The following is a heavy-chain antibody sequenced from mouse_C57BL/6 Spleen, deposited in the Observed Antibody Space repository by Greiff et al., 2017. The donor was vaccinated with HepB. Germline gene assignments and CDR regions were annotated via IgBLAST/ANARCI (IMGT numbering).Heavy chain of an antibody. CDR3: TRSPPLHYYGSSYVGYYFDY. D-gene: IGHD1-1*01. Sequence: VQLQQSGAELVRPGASVTLSCKASGYTFTDYEMHWVKQTPVHGLEWIGAIDPETGGTAYNQKFKGKAILTADKSSSTAYMELRSLTSEDSAVYYCTRSPPLHYYGSSYVGYYFDYWGQGTTLTVSS. J-gene: IGHJ2*01. V-gene: IGHV1-15*01. CDR1: GYTFTDYE. CDR2: IDPETGGT.